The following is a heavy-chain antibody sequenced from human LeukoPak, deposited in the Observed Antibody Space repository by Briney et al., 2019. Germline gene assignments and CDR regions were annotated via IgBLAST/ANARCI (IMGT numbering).Heavy chain of an antibody. D-gene: IGHD4-11*01. CDR3: ARNKFLNDYHMEY. CDR2: IIPIFGTA. Sequence: ASVKVSCKASGGTFSSFAISWVRQAPGQGLEWMGVIIPIFGTANYAQKFQGRVTITADESTSTAYMELSSLRSEDTAVYYCARNKFLNDYHMEYWGQGTLVTVSS. V-gene: IGHV1-69*13. J-gene: IGHJ4*02. CDR1: GGTFSSFA.